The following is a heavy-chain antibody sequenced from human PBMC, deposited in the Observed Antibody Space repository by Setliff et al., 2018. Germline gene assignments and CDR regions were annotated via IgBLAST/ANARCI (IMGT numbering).Heavy chain of an antibody. CDR3: ARGGGGYHSDF. V-gene: IGHV4-4*02. CDR1: GASINSLTW. D-gene: IGHD3-16*01. J-gene: IGHJ4*02. Sequence: SETLSLTCGVSGASINSLTWWSWVRQPPGKGLEWIGEIYHDGDPIYNPSAVHHTPSLKNRVNISVDKSKNQFSLKLTSVTAADTAVYYCARGGGGYHSDFWGPGILGTV. CDR2: IYHDGDP.